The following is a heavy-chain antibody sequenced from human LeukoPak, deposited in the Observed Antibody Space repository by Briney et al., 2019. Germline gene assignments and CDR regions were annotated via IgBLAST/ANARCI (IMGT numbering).Heavy chain of an antibody. Sequence: PSETLSLTCTVSGGSISSYYWSWIRQPPGKGLEWIGYIYYSGSTNYNPSLKSRVTISVDTSKNQFSLKLSSVTAADTAVYYCARQGEWLLPFDYWGQGTLVTVSS. J-gene: IGHJ4*02. CDR1: GGSISSYY. CDR3: ARQGEWLLPFDY. D-gene: IGHD3-22*01. V-gene: IGHV4-59*08. CDR2: IYYSGST.